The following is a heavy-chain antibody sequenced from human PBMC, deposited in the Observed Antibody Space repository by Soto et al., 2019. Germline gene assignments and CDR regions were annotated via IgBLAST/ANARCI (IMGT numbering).Heavy chain of an antibody. Sequence: SGGSLRLSCAASGFTFSSYGMHWVRQAPGKGLEWVAVISYDGSNKYYADSVKGRFTISRDNSKNTLYLQMNSLRAEDTAVYYCAKDLAGLLYYYYGMDVWGQGTTVTVSS. D-gene: IGHD4-17*01. CDR2: ISYDGSNK. V-gene: IGHV3-30*18. J-gene: IGHJ6*02. CDR3: AKDLAGLLYYYYGMDV. CDR1: GFTFSSYG.